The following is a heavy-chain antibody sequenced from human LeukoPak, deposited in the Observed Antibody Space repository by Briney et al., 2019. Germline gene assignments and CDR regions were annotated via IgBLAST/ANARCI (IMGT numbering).Heavy chain of an antibody. Sequence: SETLSLTCTVSGGSISSYYWSWIRQPAGKGLEWIGRIYPSGDTKYNPSLKSRVTMSVDTSKDHFSLKLSSVTAADTAVYYCARGPLDGSGYYYTYWGQGTLVTVSS. D-gene: IGHD3-22*01. CDR2: IYPSGDT. CDR1: GGSISSYY. J-gene: IGHJ4*02. V-gene: IGHV4-4*07. CDR3: ARGPLDGSGYYYTY.